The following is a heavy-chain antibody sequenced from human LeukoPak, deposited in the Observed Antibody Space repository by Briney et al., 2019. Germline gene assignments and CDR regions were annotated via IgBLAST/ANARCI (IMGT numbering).Heavy chain of an antibody. CDR1: GGSISSSSYY. Sequence: PSETLSLTCTVSGGSISSSSYYWGWIRQPPGKGLEWIGSIYYSGSTYYNPSLKSRVTISVDTSKNQFSLKLSSVTAADTAVYYCVMGLWFGELRGAHPMGFDYWGQGTLVTVSS. D-gene: IGHD3-10*01. CDR3: VMGLWFGELRGAHPMGFDY. V-gene: IGHV4-39*07. CDR2: IYYSGST. J-gene: IGHJ4*02.